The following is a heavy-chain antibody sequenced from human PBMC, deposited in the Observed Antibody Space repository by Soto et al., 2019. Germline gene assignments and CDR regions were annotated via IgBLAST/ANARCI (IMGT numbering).Heavy chain of an antibody. J-gene: IGHJ6*02. V-gene: IGHV1-69*13. Sequence: GASVKVSCKASGGTSSSYAISWVRQAPGQGLEWMGGIIPIFGTANYAQKFQGRVTITADESTSTAYMELSSLRSEDTAVYYCAREGSKFPGRDYYYGMDVWGQGTTVTVSS. D-gene: IGHD1-26*01. CDR1: GGTSSSYA. CDR3: AREGSKFPGRDYYYGMDV. CDR2: IIPIFGTA.